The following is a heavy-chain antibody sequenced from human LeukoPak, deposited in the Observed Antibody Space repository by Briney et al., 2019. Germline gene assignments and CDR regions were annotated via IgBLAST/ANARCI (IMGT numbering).Heavy chain of an antibody. V-gene: IGHV1-69*04. CDR1: GGTFSSYA. Sequence: SVKVSCKASGGTFSSYAISWVRQAPGQGLEWMGRIIPILGIANYAQKFQGRVTITADKSTSTAYMELSSLRSEDTAVYYCARGEDYGWGKRDYGGQGTLVTVSS. CDR3: ARGEDYGWGKRDY. D-gene: IGHD3-10*01. CDR2: IIPILGIA. J-gene: IGHJ4*02.